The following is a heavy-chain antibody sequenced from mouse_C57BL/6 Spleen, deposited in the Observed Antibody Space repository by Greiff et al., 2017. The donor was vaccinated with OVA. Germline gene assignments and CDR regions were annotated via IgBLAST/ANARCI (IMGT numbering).Heavy chain of an antibody. CDR1: GFSLTSYA. V-gene: IGHV2-9-1*01. Sequence: VHLVESGPGLVAPSQSLSITCTVSGFSLTSYAISWVRQPPGKGLEWLGVIWTGGGTNYNSALKSRLSISKDNSKSQVFLKMNSLQTDDTARYYCARLPMVTTGDYLDYWGQGTTLTVSS. J-gene: IGHJ2*01. CDR3: ARLPMVTTGDYLDY. D-gene: IGHD2-2*01. CDR2: IWTGGGT.